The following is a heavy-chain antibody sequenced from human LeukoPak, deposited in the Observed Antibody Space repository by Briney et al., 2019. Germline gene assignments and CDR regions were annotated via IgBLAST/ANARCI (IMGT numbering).Heavy chain of an antibody. CDR1: GFTFSSYA. CDR3: ARDGYEEYYFDY. Sequence: GGSLRLSCAASGFTFSSYAMHWVRQAPGKGLELVAVKSYDGSNKYYADSVKGRFTISRDNSKNTLYLQMNSLRAEDTAVYYCARDGYEEYYFDYWGQGTLVTVSS. J-gene: IGHJ4*02. V-gene: IGHV3-30-3*01. D-gene: IGHD5-12*01. CDR2: KSYDGSNK.